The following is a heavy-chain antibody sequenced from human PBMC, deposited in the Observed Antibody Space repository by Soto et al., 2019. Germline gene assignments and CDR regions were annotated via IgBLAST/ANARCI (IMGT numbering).Heavy chain of an antibody. J-gene: IGHJ4*02. Sequence: EVQLVESGGGLVQPGRSLRLSCAASGFTFDDYAMHWVRQAPGKGLEWVSGISWNSGSIGYADSVKGRFTISRDNAQNSLYLQMNSLRAEDTALYYCAKVGLGYCSGGSCPDYFDYWGQGTLVTVSS. V-gene: IGHV3-9*01. CDR1: GFTFDDYA. CDR2: ISWNSGSI. D-gene: IGHD2-15*01. CDR3: AKVGLGYCSGGSCPDYFDY.